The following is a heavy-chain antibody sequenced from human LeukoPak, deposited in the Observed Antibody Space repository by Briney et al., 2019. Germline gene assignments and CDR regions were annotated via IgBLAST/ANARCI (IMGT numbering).Heavy chain of an antibody. CDR2: IYYSGST. Sequence: SETLSLTCTVSGGSISSSSYYWGWIRQPPGKGLEWIGSIYYSGSTYYNPSLKSRVTISVDTSKNQFSLKLSSVTAADTAVYYCASSAENCSGGSCYPYYFDYWGQGTLVTVSS. J-gene: IGHJ4*02. D-gene: IGHD2-15*01. V-gene: IGHV4-39*07. CDR1: GGSISSSSYY. CDR3: ASSAENCSGGSCYPYYFDY.